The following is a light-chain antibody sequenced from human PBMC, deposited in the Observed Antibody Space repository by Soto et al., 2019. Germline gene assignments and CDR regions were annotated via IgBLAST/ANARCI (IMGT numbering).Light chain of an antibody. J-gene: IGKJ1*01. CDR1: QSIVTY. V-gene: IGKV1-39*01. CDR3: QLSYSTPPWT. CDR2: AAS. Sequence: DIQMTQYQSSLSASVGDRVTITCRASQSIVTYLNWYLQKPGKAPKLLIYAASNLQSGVPSRCSGSGYGTDFSLNIRSLQSDDFAPYFWQLSYSTPPWTCDEATKMEIK.